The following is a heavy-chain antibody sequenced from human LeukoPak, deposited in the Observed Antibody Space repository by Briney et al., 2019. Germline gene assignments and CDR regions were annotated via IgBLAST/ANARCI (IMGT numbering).Heavy chain of an antibody. CDR2: IYYSGST. Sequence: PSETLSLTCTVSGGSISSSSNYWGWIRQPPGKGLEWIGSIYYSGSTYYNPSLKSRVTISEDTSKNQFSLKLSSVTAADTAVYYCARVPNSELLWFGELLIFDWFDPWGQGTLVTVSS. V-gene: IGHV4-39*07. D-gene: IGHD3-10*01. J-gene: IGHJ5*02. CDR3: ARVPNSELLWFGELLIFDWFDP. CDR1: GGSISSSSNY.